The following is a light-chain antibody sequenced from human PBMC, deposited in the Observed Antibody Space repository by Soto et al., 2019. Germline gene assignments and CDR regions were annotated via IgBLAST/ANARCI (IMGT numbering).Light chain of an antibody. CDR3: QQYGSSPRT. J-gene: IGKJ3*01. CDR2: GAS. Sequence: EIVLTQSPGTLSLSPGERATLSCRASQSVSSSYLAWYQQKPGQAPRLLIYGASSRATGIPDRFSGSGCGTDFTLTISRLEPEDFAVYYCQQYGSSPRTFGPGTKVDIK. CDR1: QSVSSSY. V-gene: IGKV3-20*01.